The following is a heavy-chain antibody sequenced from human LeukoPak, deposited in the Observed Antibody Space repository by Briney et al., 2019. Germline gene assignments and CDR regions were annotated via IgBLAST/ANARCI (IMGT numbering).Heavy chain of an antibody. CDR3: ARDSRLAQQLVPGPDY. Sequence: AASVKVSCKASGYTFTSYYMHWVRQAPGQGLEWMGIINPSGGSTSYAQKFQGRVTVTRDTSTSTVYMELSSLRSEDTAVYYCARDSRLAQQLVPGPDYWGQGTLVTVSS. D-gene: IGHD6-13*01. J-gene: IGHJ4*02. CDR1: GYTFTSYY. CDR2: INPSGGST. V-gene: IGHV1-46*01.